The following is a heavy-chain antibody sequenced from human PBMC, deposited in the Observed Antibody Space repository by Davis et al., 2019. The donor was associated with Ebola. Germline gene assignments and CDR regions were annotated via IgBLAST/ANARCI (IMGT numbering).Heavy chain of an antibody. CDR1: GYTFTSYG. CDR3: ARGITMVRGVTPMDV. J-gene: IGHJ6*02. D-gene: IGHD3-10*01. CDR2: ISAYNGYT. V-gene: IGHV1-18*01. Sequence: ASVKVSCKASGYTFTSYGISWVRQAPGQGLEWMGWISAYNGYTNYAQKLQGRVTMTTDTSTSTAYMELRSLRSDDTAVYYCARGITMVRGVTPMDVWGQGTTVTVSS.